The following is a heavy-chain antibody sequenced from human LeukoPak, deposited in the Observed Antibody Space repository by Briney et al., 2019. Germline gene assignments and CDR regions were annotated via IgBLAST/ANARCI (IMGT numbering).Heavy chain of an antibody. CDR3: ARVYTYGTFDY. D-gene: IGHD5-18*01. Sequence: SETLSLTCTVSGGSIGGYYWSWIRQPPGKGLEWIGDIYYSGSTNYNLSLKSRVTISIDRSKNQFSLKLSSVTAADTAVYFCARVYTYGTFDYWGQGTLVTVSS. J-gene: IGHJ4*02. CDR2: IYYSGST. V-gene: IGHV4-59*01. CDR1: GGSIGGYY.